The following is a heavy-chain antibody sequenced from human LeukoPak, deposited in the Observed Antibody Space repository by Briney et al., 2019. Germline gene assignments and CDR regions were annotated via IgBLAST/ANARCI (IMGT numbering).Heavy chain of an antibody. CDR2: ISNNGMST. CDR3: VRGYSDGRGSYC. Sequence: GGSLSLSCSASGFSLCSYGMHWVRRAPGEGLVYVSAISNNGMSTYYVDSVQGRITISRDNSKNTMYLQMTSLRLENTAVYFCVRGYSDGRGSYCWSQGTLVTVPS. J-gene: IGHJ4*02. D-gene: IGHD3-22*01. V-gene: IGHV3-64D*06. CDR1: GFSLCSYG.